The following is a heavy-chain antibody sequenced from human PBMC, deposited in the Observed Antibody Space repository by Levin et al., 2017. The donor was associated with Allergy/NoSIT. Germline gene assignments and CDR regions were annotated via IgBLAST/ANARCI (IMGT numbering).Heavy chain of an antibody. V-gene: IGHV1-69*06. Sequence: KISCKASGGTFSSYAISWVRQAPGQGLEWMGGIIPIFGTANYAQKFQGRVTITADKSTSTAYMELSSLRSEDTAVYYCARDLGKAGYYGSGSYADAFDIWGQGTMVTVSS. CDR2: IIPIFGTA. D-gene: IGHD3-10*01. J-gene: IGHJ3*02. CDR3: ARDLGKAGYYGSGSYADAFDI. CDR1: GGTFSSYA.